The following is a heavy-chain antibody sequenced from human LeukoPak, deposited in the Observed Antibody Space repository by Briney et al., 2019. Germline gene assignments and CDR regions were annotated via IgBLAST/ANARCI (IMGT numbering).Heavy chain of an antibody. J-gene: IGHJ4*02. CDR3: ASSHDSSGND. CDR1: GFSFSSYW. D-gene: IGHD3-22*01. CDR2: IKYDGSHK. V-gene: IGHV3-7*01. Sequence: QAGGSLGLSCVASGFSFSSYWMAWVRQAPGKGLEWVANIKYDGSHKYYVDSVKGRFTISRDNAKNSVYLQMNSLRVDDTAVYFCASSHDSSGNDWGQGTMVTVSS.